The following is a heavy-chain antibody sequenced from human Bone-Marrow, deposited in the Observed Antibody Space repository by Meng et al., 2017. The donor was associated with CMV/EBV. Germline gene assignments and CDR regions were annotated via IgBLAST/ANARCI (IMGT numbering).Heavy chain of an antibody. Sequence: GEALKISCAASGFTFSSYSMNWVRQAPGKGLEWVSSISSSSSYIYYADPVKGRFTISRDNAKNSLYLQMNSLRAEDTAVYYCARDRARVVGAFYYYYGMDVWGQGTTVTVSS. CDR1: GFTFSSYS. D-gene: IGHD1-26*01. CDR3: ARDRARVVGAFYYYYGMDV. CDR2: ISSSSSYI. V-gene: IGHV3-21*01. J-gene: IGHJ6*02.